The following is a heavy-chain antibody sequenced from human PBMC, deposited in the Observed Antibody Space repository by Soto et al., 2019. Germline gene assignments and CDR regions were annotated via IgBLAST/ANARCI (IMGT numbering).Heavy chain of an antibody. J-gene: IGHJ4*02. CDR1: GFDFTYYA. D-gene: IGHD1-26*01. Sequence: QVQLVESGGGAVQPGESLRLSCVASGFDFTYYAMHWVRQAPGKGLESVAVMSSDGSKIHHTDSVQGRFTISRDNSKNTLYLQMNSLRKVDTAVYFCAKDEGVGGTLGLFDYWGQGTLVSVSS. V-gene: IGHV3-30*18. CDR3: AKDEGVGGTLGLFDY. CDR2: MSSDGSKI.